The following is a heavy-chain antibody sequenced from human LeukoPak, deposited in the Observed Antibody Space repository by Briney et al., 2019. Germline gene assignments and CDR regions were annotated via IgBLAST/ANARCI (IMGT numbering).Heavy chain of an antibody. J-gene: IGHJ4*02. D-gene: IGHD5-12*01. Sequence: PSETLSLTCTVSGGSISSSSYYWGWIRQPPGKGLEWIGEINHSGSTNYNPSLKSRVTISVDTSKNQFSLKLSSVTAADTAVYYCARGDVATINDYFDYWGQGTLVTVSS. CDR2: INHSGST. CDR3: ARGDVATINDYFDY. CDR1: GGSISSSSYY. V-gene: IGHV4-39*07.